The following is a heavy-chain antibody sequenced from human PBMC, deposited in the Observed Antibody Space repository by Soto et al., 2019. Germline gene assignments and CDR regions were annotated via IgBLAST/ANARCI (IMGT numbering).Heavy chain of an antibody. CDR3: VRDSRRVWGRFHYFDY. D-gene: IGHD3-16*01. CDR1: GFTFSTSS. Sequence: GGSLRLSCEASGFTFSTSSMNWVRQAPGKGLEWVSCISSTSSYIYYADSMKGRFTISRDNAKNSLYLQMNSLRDEDTAVYYCVRDSRRVWGRFHYFDYWGLGTLVTVSS. V-gene: IGHV3-21*01. J-gene: IGHJ4*02. CDR2: ISSTSSYI.